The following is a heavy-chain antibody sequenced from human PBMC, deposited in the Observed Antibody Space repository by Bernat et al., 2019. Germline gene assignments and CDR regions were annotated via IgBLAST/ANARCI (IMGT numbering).Heavy chain of an antibody. J-gene: IGHJ6*02. CDR1: DSISTSSHY. CDR3: ARHTLERVPAKHFKYYGMDV. Sequence: QLRLQESGPGKVKPSETLSLTCSVPDSISTSSHYWGWVRQPPGKGLEWIASIYYTGNTYYNPSLKSRLTISVDTSNNQFFLRLTSVTAADTAVYFCARHTLERVPAKHFKYYGMDVWGQGTSVTVSS. CDR2: IYYTGNT. V-gene: IGHV4-39*01. D-gene: IGHD2-15*01.